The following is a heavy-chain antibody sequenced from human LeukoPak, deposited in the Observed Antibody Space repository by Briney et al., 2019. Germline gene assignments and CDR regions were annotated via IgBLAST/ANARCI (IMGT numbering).Heavy chain of an antibody. CDR2: IYYSGST. J-gene: IGHJ4*02. Sequence: SETLSLTCTVSGGSISGYYWSWIRQPPGKGLEWIGYIYYSGSTKYNPSLKSRVTISMDTSKSQLSLKLSSVTAADTAVYYCVTISGSWYLRGAYWGQGTLVTVSS. D-gene: IGHD6-13*01. V-gene: IGHV4-59*08. CDR3: VTISGSWYLRGAY. CDR1: GGSISGYY.